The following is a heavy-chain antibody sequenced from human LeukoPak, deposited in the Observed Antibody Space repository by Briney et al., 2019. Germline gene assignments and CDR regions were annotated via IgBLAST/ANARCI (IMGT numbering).Heavy chain of an antibody. CDR2: IYYSGST. V-gene: IGHV4-59*12. D-gene: IGHD2-2*01. J-gene: IGHJ3*02. CDR3: ARSIVVVPAAPQGDAFDI. Sequence: SETLSLTCTVYGGSLSSYYWSWIRQPPGKGLEWIGYIYYSGSTNYNPSLKSRVTISVDTSKNQFSLKLSSVTAADTAVYYCARSIVVVPAAPQGDAFDIWGQGTMVTVSS. CDR1: GGSLSSYY.